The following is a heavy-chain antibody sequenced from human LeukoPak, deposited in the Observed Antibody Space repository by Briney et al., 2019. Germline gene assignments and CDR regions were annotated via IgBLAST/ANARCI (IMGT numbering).Heavy chain of an antibody. V-gene: IGHV3-33*01. D-gene: IGHD5-18*01. CDR1: GFTFSNYG. CDR2: IFYDGSNK. Sequence: GGSLRLSCAASGFTFSNYGMHWVRQAPGKGLEWVAVIFYDGSNKYYGDSVKGRFTISRDNSKNTVYLQMNSLRAEDTAEYYCARDMDGVYTAMGTYYYYGMDVWGQGTTVTVSS. CDR3: ARDMDGVYTAMGTYYYYGMDV. J-gene: IGHJ6*02.